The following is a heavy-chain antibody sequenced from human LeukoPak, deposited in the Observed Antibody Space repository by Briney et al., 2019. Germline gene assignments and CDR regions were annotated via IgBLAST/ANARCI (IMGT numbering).Heavy chain of an antibody. CDR2: IYYSGST. V-gene: IGHV4-59*08. J-gene: IGHJ4*02. CDR1: GGSISSYY. D-gene: IGHD3-22*01. CDR3: ARHGNYYDSSGYNYYFDY. Sequence: ETLSLTCTVSGGSISSYYWTWIRQPPGKGLEWIGYIYYSGSTNYNPSLKSRVTISVDTSKNQFSLKLSSVTAADTAVYYCARHGNYYDSSGYNYYFDYWGQGTLGTVSS.